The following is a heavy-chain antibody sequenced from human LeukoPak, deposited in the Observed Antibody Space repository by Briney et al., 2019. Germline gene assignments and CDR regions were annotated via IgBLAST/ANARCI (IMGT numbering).Heavy chain of an antibody. Sequence: PSETLSLTCTVSGGSISSDYWSWSRQPPGKGLEWIGCINYSGSTNYSPSLKSRVAISVDTSKNQFSLTLSSVTAADTAVYYCARYQKGGGAFDIWGQGAVVTVSS. D-gene: IGHD2-2*01. CDR1: GGSISSDY. J-gene: IGHJ3*02. CDR2: INYSGST. V-gene: IGHV4-59*01. CDR3: ARYQKGGGAFDI.